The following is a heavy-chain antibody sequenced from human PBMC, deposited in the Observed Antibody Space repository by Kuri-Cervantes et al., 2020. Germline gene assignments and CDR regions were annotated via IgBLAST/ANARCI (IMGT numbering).Heavy chain of an antibody. Sequence: SETLSLTCTVSGCSISSSSYYWGWIRQPPGKGRDWIGSIYYSGSTYYNPSLKSLVTISADTSKNQFSLKLSSVTAADTAVYYCAGDSYNILTGYEIHFQHWGQGTLVTVSS. CDR1: GCSISSSSYY. D-gene: IGHD3-9*01. V-gene: IGHV4-39*01. CDR3: AGDSYNILTGYEIHFQH. J-gene: IGHJ1*01. CDR2: IYYSGST.